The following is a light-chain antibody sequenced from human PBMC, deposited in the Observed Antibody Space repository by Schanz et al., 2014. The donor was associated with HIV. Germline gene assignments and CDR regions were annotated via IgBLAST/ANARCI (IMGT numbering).Light chain of an antibody. V-gene: IGLV1-40*01. CDR3: QSYDNSLRGWV. J-gene: IGLJ3*02. CDR1: SSNIGAGYD. Sequence: QSVLTQPPSVSGALGQRVTISCTGSSSNIGAGYDGHWYQHLPGTAPKLLIYGNNNRPSGVPDRFSGSKSGTSASLAITGLQAEDEADYYCQSYDNSLRGWVFGGGTKLTVL. CDR2: GNN.